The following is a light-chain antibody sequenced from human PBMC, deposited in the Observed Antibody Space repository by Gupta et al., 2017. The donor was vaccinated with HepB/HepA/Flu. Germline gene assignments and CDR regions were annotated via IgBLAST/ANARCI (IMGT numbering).Light chain of an antibody. CDR2: LNSDGSH. J-gene: IGLJ3*02. CDR3: QNWGTGIQV. Sequence: QLVLTQSPSASASLGASVKLTCTLSSGHSSYAIAWHQQQPEKGPRYLMKLNSDGSHSKGDGIPDRFSGSSSGAERYLNISSLQSEDESYYYCQNWGTGIQVFGGGTKLTVL. CDR1: SGHSSYA. V-gene: IGLV4-69*01.